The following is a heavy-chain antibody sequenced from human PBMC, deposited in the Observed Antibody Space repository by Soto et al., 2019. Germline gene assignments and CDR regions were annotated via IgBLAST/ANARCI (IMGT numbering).Heavy chain of an antibody. CDR2: ISGSGSNP. CDR3: ARDGQSAAPYSMDV. CDR1: GFTFSSYA. J-gene: IGHJ6*02. Sequence: GGSLRLSCAASGFTFSSYAMSWVRQAPGQGLEWVSAISGSGSNPYYADSVKGRFTISRDISKNTLYLQTDSLRAEDTAVYYCARDGQSAAPYSMDVWGQGTTVTVSS. D-gene: IGHD6-25*01. V-gene: IGHV3-23*01.